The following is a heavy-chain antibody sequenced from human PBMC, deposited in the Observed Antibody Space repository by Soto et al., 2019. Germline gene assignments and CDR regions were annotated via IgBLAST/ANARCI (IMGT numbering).Heavy chain of an antibody. CDR1: GLTFSNYG. V-gene: IGHV3-30*18. J-gene: IGHJ4*02. Sequence: QVQLVESGGGVVQPGRSLRLSCAASGLTFSNYGMHWVRQAPGKGLEWVAVISHAGNKKYYADSVKGRFTISRDNSKNTLSLQMNSLRAEDTAVYFCAKDRAVACRSGAFDYWGQGILVTVSS. CDR2: ISHAGNKK. CDR3: AKDRAVACRSGAFDY. D-gene: IGHD6-19*01.